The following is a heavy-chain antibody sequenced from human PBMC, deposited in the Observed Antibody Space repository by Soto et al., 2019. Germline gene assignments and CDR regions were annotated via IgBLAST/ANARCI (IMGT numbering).Heavy chain of an antibody. D-gene: IGHD3-22*01. CDR2: INPNSGGT. Sequence: ASVKVSCKASGYTFTGYYMHWVRQAPGQGLEWMGWINPNSGGTNYAQKFQGWVTMTRDTSISTAYMELSRLRSDDTAVYYCARDRYYYDSSVVEWFDPWGQGTLVTVSS. CDR1: GYTFTGYY. J-gene: IGHJ5*02. V-gene: IGHV1-2*04. CDR3: ARDRYYYDSSVVEWFDP.